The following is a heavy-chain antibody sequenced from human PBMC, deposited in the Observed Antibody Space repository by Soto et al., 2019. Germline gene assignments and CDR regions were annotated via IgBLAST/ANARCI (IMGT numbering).Heavy chain of an antibody. V-gene: IGHV1-3*01. CDR2: INAGNGNT. CDR3: ARHRRPGSGNWYGADS. D-gene: IGHD6-13*01. CDR1: GYTFTNYA. J-gene: IGHJ4*02. Sequence: ASVKVSCKASGYTFTNYAMHWARPAPGQRLEWMGWINAGNGNTKYSQKFQGRVTITRDTSASTAYMELRSLRSDDTAVYYCARHRRPGSGNWYGADSWGQGSLVTVSS.